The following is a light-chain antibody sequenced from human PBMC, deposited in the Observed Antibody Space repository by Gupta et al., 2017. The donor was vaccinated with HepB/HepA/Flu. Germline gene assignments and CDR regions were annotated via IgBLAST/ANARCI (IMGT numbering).Light chain of an antibody. Sequence: DIVLTQSPATLSLSPGERATLSCRASESVSGSYLAWYQQRPGQAPRLLIYVASSRATGIPDRFSGSGSGTDFTLTISGLEPEEFAVYYCQQYGSSRGLTFGGGTKVDIK. CDR3: QQYGSSRGLT. J-gene: IGKJ4*01. CDR2: VAS. CDR1: ESVSGSY. V-gene: IGKV3-20*01.